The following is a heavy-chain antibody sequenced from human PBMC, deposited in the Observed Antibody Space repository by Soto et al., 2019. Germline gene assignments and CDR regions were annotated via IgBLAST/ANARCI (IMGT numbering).Heavy chain of an antibody. Sequence: PSETLSLTCAVYGGSFSGYYWSWIRQPPGKGLEWIGEINHSGSTNYNPSLKSRVTISVDTSKNQFSLKLSSVTAADTAVYYCARGISLRITMVRGVINPGNWFDPWGQGTLVTSPQ. CDR2: INHSGST. D-gene: IGHD3-10*01. V-gene: IGHV4-34*01. CDR1: GGSFSGYY. J-gene: IGHJ5*02. CDR3: ARGISLRITMVRGVINPGNWFDP.